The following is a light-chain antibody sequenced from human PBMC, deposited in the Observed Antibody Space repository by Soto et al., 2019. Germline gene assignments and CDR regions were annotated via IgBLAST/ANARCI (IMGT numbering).Light chain of an antibody. Sequence: EVVLTQSPATLSLSPGERATLSCRASQSVTNYVAWYQQKPGQAPRLLIYDTSKRATGIPARFSGGGSGTDFTLTISSLEPGDFAVYYCLQRDKWRRTFGQGTKLEIK. CDR1: QSVTNY. V-gene: IGKV3-11*01. CDR3: LQRDKWRRT. CDR2: DTS. J-gene: IGKJ2*01.